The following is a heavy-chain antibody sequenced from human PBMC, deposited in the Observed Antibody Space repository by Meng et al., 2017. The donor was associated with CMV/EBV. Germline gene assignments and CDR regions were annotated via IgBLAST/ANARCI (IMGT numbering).Heavy chain of an antibody. J-gene: IGHJ4*02. CDR1: GGTFSSYT. CDR3: ARGIVGATVNFDY. CDR2: IIPILGIA. Sequence: SVKVSCKASGGTFSSYTISWVRQAPGQGLEWMGRIIPILGIANYAQRLQGRVTMTTDTSASTAYMELRSLRSDDTAVYYCARGIVGATVNFDYWGQGTLVTVSS. D-gene: IGHD1-26*01. V-gene: IGHV1-69*02.